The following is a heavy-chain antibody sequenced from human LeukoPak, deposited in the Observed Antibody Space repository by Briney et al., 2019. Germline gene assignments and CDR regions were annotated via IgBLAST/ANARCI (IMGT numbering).Heavy chain of an antibody. V-gene: IGHV4-4*07. J-gene: IGHJ4*02. D-gene: IGHD4-11*01. CDR2: IYTSGST. CDR3: ATLQQEYPTFDY. CDR1: GGSISNYY. Sequence: SETLSPTCTVSGGSISNYYWSWIRQPAGKGLEWIGRIYTSGSTNYNPSLKSRVTISVDTSKNQFSLKLSSVTAADTAVYYCATLQQEYPTFDYWGQGTLVTVSS.